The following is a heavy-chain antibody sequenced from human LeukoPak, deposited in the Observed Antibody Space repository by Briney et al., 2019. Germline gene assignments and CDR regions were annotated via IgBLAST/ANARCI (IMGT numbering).Heavy chain of an antibody. CDR3: ARGPKYYDSSGYYVFFDY. Sequence: ASVKVSCKASGYTFTSYDINWVRQATGQGLEWMGWMNPNSGNTGYAQKFQGRVTITRNTSISTAYMELSSLRSEDTAVYYCARGPKYYDSSGYYVFFDYWGQGTLVTVSS. V-gene: IGHV1-8*03. CDR1: GYTFTSYD. D-gene: IGHD3-22*01. J-gene: IGHJ4*02. CDR2: MNPNSGNT.